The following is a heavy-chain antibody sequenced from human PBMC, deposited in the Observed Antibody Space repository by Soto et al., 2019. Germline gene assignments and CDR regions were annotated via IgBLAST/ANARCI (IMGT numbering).Heavy chain of an antibody. D-gene: IGHD1-1*01. V-gene: IGHV2-5*02. Sequence: QITLEESGPPRVKPTQTLTLTCTFSGFSLSTSGVGVGWVRQPPGKALERLALIYWDDDKRYSPSLRSRLTITKETSRNQVVLTMTNMDPVDTATYYGAHRAGLQGNWNGGYFDFWGQGALVTVSS. J-gene: IGHJ4*02. CDR1: GFSLSTSGVG. CDR2: IYWDDDK. CDR3: AHRAGLQGNWNGGYFDF.